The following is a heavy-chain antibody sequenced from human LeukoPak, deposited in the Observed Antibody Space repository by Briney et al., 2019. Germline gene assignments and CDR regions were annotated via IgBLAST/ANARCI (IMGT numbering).Heavy chain of an antibody. J-gene: IGHJ4*02. Sequence: PGGSLRLSCAASGLTVSNNYMNWVRHAPGEGLEWVTLIYSGGTTYYADSVKGRFTICRDHSKNTLYLQMSSLRAEDTAVYYCARDPSAVAANTYGWGQGTLVTVSS. D-gene: IGHD6-25*01. CDR1: GLTVSNNY. CDR3: ARDPSAVAANTYG. CDR2: IYSGGTT. V-gene: IGHV3-66*01.